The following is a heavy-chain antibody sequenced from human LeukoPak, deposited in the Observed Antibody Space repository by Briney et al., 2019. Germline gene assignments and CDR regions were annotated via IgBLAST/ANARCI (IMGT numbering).Heavy chain of an antibody. V-gene: IGHV4-59*12. Sequence: SETLSLTCTISGGSISSYYWSWIRQPPGKGLEWIGYIYYSGSTNYNPSLKSRVTISLDTSKNPFSLKLSSVTAADTAVYYCARSILRYYYNASGYYPYYFDYWGQGMLVTVSS. D-gene: IGHD3-22*01. CDR1: GGSISSYY. CDR3: ARSILRYYYNASGYYPYYFDY. CDR2: IYYSGST. J-gene: IGHJ4*02.